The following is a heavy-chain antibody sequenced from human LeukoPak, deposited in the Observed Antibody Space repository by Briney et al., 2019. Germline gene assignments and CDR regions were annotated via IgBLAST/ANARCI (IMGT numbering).Heavy chain of an antibody. V-gene: IGHV4-34*01. D-gene: IGHD2-2*01. CDR2: INHSGST. Sequence: PSETLSLTCAVYGGSFSGYYWSWLRQPPGKGLEWIGEINHSGSTNYNPSLKSRVTISVDTSKNQFSLQLSSVTAADTAVYYCARHFGPAAIRVWFDPWGQGTLVTVSS. CDR1: GGSFSGYY. J-gene: IGHJ5*02. CDR3: ARHFGPAAIRVWFDP.